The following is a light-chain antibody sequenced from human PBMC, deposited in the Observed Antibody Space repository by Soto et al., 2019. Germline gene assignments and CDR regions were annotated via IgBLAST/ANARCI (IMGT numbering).Light chain of an antibody. V-gene: IGLV2-14*01. CDR1: SSDVGGYDY. CDR2: EVI. CDR3: SSYTSDSTHV. J-gene: IGLJ1*01. Sequence: QSALTQPASVSGSPGQSITISCIGTSSDVGGYDYVSWYQQNPGKAPKLIIYEVIKRPSGVSSRVSGSKSVNTASLTISGLQAEDEADYYCSSYTSDSTHVFGSGTKVTVL.